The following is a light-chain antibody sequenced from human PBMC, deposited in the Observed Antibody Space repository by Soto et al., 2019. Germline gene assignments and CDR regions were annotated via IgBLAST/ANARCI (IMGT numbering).Light chain of an antibody. CDR2: AAS. CDR1: QSISSY. J-gene: IGKJ4*01. Sequence: DIQMTQSPSSLSASVGDRVTITCRASQSISSYLNWYQQKPGKAPKLLIYAASSLQSGVPSRFSGSGSGTDFTLTISSLQPEDFATYYCQQGYSTPLTFGGGTKVHIK. V-gene: IGKV1-39*01. CDR3: QQGYSTPLT.